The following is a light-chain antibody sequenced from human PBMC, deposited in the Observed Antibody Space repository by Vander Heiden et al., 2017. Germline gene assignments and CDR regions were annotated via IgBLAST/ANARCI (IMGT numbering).Light chain of an antibody. Sequence: QSVLPHPPSAYGTPGQTVSLSCSGSSANTASNYVYWSPALPGTAPKLLIDRNNQLPSGVPERVSGSKSGTSATLAISGRRAEDDADYYCAAWEDSLSGAVFGGGTKLTVL. J-gene: IGLJ7*01. CDR2: RNN. CDR3: AAWEDSLSGAV. CDR1: SANTASNY. V-gene: IGLV1-47*01.